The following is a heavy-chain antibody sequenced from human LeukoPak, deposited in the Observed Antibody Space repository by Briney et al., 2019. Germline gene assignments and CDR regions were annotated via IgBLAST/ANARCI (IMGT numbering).Heavy chain of an antibody. Sequence: LSLTCTASGGSISSYYWSWIRQPPGKGLEWIGYIYYSGSTNYNPSLKSRVTISVDTSKNQFSLKLSSVTAADTAVYYCAGSGRYYLWYFDYWGQGSLVTVSS. CDR2: IYYSGST. V-gene: IGHV4-59*01. CDR3: AGSGRYYLWYFDY. CDR1: GGSISSYY. J-gene: IGHJ4*02. D-gene: IGHD1-26*01.